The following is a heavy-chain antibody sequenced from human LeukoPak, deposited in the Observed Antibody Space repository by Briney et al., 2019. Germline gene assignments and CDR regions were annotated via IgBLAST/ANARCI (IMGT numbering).Heavy chain of an antibody. J-gene: IGHJ5*01. V-gene: IGHV6-1*01. CDR1: GDSVSIKNGA. Sequence: SQTLSLTCAISGDSVSIKNGAWNWIRQSPSRGLEWLGRSYYRYKWYDEYADSVKGRVTISQDTSKNQFSLHVYSVTPEDTAVYYCARDLGTSGWYTFDLWGQGTLVTVSS. D-gene: IGHD6-19*01. CDR2: SYYRYKWYD. CDR3: ARDLGTSGWYTFDL.